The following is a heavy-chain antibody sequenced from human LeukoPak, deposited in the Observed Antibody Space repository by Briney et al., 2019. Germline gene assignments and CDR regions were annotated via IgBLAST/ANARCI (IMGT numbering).Heavy chain of an antibody. D-gene: IGHD6-13*01. V-gene: IGHV1-2*02. J-gene: IGHJ3*02. CDR3: ARDQRRWSSSWYRRFDAFDI. Sequence: GASVKVSCKASGYTFTGYYMHWVRQAPGQGLEWMGWINPNSGGTNYAQKFQGRVTMTRDTSISTAYMELSRLRSDDTAVYYCARDQRRWSSSWYRRFDAFDIWGQGTMVTVSS. CDR1: GYTFTGYY. CDR2: INPNSGGT.